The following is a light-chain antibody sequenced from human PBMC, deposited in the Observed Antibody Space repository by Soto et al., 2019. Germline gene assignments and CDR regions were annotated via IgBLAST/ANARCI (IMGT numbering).Light chain of an antibody. CDR2: EVT. J-gene: IGLJ2*01. V-gene: IGLV2-14*01. CDR3: SSYTSMSTLI. Sequence: QSALTQPASVSGSPGQSITISCTGTSNDVGGYDYVSWYQQHPGKAPKLMIYEVTYRPSGVSNRFSGSKSGNTASLTISGLQAEDEADYYCSSYTSMSTLIFGGGTKLTVL. CDR1: SNDVGGYDY.